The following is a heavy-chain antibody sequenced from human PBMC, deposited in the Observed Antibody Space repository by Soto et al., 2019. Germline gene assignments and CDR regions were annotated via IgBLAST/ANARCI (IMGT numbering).Heavy chain of an antibody. Sequence: PSETLSLTCTVSGGSISSSSYYWGWIRQPPGKGLEWIGNIYYSGTTYYNPSLKSRVTLSVDTSKNQFSLNLNSVTASDTAVYFCVSQRTSVLTQAYFDYWGPGALVTVSS. CDR2: IYYSGTT. CDR3: VSQRTSVLTQAYFDY. V-gene: IGHV4-39*01. D-gene: IGHD2-8*01. CDR1: GGSISSSSYY. J-gene: IGHJ4*02.